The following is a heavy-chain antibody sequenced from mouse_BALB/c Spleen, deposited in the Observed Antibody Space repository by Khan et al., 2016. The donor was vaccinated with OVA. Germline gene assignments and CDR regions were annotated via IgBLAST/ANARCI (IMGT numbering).Heavy chain of an antibody. CDR3: ARPPYFSYSLDH. V-gene: IGHV9-3-1*01. CDR2: INTFTGEP. J-gene: IGHJ4*01. Sequence: QIQLVQSGPEMKKPGETVKISCKASGYTFTNYGMNWVKQSPGKALKWMGWINTFTGEPTYADDFKGRFAFSLETSASTAYLQINNLKNEDTATNVDARPPYFSYSLDHWGQGTSVTVSS. D-gene: IGHD2-12*01. CDR1: GYTFTNYG.